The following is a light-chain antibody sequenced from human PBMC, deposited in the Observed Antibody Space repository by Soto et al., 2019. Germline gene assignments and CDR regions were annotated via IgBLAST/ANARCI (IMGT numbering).Light chain of an antibody. V-gene: IGKV1-33*01. CDR1: RNINTE. Sequence: DIQMTQSPSSLSASVGDRVTITCRASRNINTELNWYQQKPGKAPKLLIHDASTLETGAPSRFSGSGSGSDFSFTISNLQPEDIATYYCQQYDRLFTFGQGTRMEIK. CDR3: QQYDRLFT. CDR2: DAS. J-gene: IGKJ5*01.